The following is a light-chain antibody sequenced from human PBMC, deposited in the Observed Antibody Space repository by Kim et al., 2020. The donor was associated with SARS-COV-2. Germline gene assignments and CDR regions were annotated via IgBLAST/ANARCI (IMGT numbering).Light chain of an antibody. J-gene: IGLJ2*01. V-gene: IGLV3-19*01. Sequence: LGQTVRITCQGDSLRSYDASWYQQKPGQAPVLVIYGKNNRPSGIPDRFSGSSSGNTASLTITGAQAEDEADYYCNSRDSSGNHVVFGGGTKVTVL. CDR2: GKN. CDR1: SLRSYD. CDR3: NSRDSSGNHVV.